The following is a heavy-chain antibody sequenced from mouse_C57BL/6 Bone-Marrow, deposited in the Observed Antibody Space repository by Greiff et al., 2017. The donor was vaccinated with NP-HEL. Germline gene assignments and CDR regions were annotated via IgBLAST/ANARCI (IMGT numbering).Heavy chain of an antibody. V-gene: IGHV1-15*01. CDR3: TRRPVGFDY. CDR2: IDPETGGT. CDR1: GYTFTDYE. Sequence: VQLQQSGAELVRPGASVTLSCKASGYTFTDYEMHWVKQTPVHGLEWIGAIDPETGGTAYNQKFKGKAILTADKSSSTAYMELRSLTSADSAVYYCTRRPVGFDYWGQGTTLTVSS. J-gene: IGHJ2*01.